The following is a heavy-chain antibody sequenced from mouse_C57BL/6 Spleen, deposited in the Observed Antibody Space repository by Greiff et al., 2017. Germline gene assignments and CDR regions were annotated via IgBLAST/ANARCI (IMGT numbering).Heavy chain of an antibody. CDR3: ARSFYAMDY. V-gene: IGHV1-26*01. CDR2: INPNNGGT. Sequence: EVKLVDSGPELVKPGASVKISCKASGYTFTDYYMNWVKQSHGKSLEWIGDINPNNGGTSYNQKFKGKATLTVDKSSSTAYMELRSLTSEDSAVYYCARSFYAMDYWGQGTSVTVSS. CDR1: GYTFTDYY. J-gene: IGHJ4*01.